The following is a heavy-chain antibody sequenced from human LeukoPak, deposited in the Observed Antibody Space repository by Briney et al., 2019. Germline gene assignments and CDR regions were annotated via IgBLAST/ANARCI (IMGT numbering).Heavy chain of an antibody. CDR1: GYTFTSYG. CDR3: ASSLSDYDILTGWY. Sequence: GASVKVSCKASGYTFTSYGISWVRQAPGQGLEWVGWISAYNGNTNYAQKLQGRVTMTTDTSTSTAYMELRSLRSDDTAVYYCASSLSDYDILTGWYWGQGTLVTVSS. D-gene: IGHD3-9*01. J-gene: IGHJ4*02. CDR2: ISAYNGNT. V-gene: IGHV1-18*01.